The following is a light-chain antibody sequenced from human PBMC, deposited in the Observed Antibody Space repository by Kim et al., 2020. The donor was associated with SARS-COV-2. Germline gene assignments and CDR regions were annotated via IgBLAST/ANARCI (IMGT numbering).Light chain of an antibody. CDR1: SGDVGGYNY. V-gene: IGLV2-11*01. Sequence: QSALTQPRSVSGSPGQSVTISCTGTSGDVGGYNYVSWYQHHPGQAPKLILYDVNERPLGVPDRFSGSKSGNTASLTISGLQGEDEGDYYCCSYAGNILCVFGTGTKVTVL. CDR2: DVN. J-gene: IGLJ1*01. CDR3: CSYAGNILCV.